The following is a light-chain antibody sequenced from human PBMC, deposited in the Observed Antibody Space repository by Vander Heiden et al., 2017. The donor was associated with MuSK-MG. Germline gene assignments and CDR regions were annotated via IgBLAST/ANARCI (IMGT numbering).Light chain of an antibody. CDR2: AAS. Sequence: DIQMTQSPSSLPTSVGDRVTITCRASRDIRNSLAWHQLKPGKAPKLLVYAASTLESGVPSRFSGSGSGTDYTLTINSLQPEDFASYFCQQDDSAPHTFGQGTNLEIK. V-gene: IGKV1-NL1*01. CDR3: QQDDSAPHT. CDR1: RDIRNS. J-gene: IGKJ2*01.